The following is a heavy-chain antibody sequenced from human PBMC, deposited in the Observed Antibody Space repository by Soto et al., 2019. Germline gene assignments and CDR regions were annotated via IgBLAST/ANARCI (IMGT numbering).Heavy chain of an antibody. D-gene: IGHD4-17*01. J-gene: IGHJ4*02. Sequence: SETLSLTCTVSGGSISSSSYYWGWIRQPPGKGLEWIGSIYYSGSTYYNPSLKSRVTISVDTSKNQFSLKLNSVTAADTVVFYCVRQFSVYGDYGRYFDFWGQGTLVTVSS. CDR1: GGSISSSSYY. V-gene: IGHV4-39*01. CDR3: VRQFSVYGDYGRYFDF. CDR2: IYYSGST.